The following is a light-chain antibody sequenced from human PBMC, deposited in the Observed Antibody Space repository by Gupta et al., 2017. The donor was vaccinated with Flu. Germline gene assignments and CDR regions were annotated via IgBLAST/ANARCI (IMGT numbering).Light chain of an antibody. V-gene: IGKV1-39*01. J-gene: IGKJ3*01. CDR1: QSISSY. CDR2: AAS. CDR3: QQSYSTPFT. Sequence: DIQMTQSPSSLSASVGDRVTITCRTSQSISSYLNWYQQKPGKAPKLLIYAASSLQSGVPSRFSGSGSGTDVTLTISSRQPEDFATYYCQQSYSTPFTFGPGTKVDIK.